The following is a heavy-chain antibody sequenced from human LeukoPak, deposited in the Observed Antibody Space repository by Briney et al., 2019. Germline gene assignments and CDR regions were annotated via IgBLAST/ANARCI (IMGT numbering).Heavy chain of an antibody. CDR1: GFTFSDYD. D-gene: IGHD3-16*01. J-gene: IGHJ5*02. CDR3: ARSASGELYNSFDP. CDR2: ISSGGGTI. V-gene: IGHV3-11*01. Sequence: GGSLRLSCAASGFTFSDYDMNWIRQAPGKGLEWISYISSGGGTIYYADSVKGRFTISRVNAKNSLSLQMNSLRVEDTAVYYCARSASGELYNSFDPWGQGTLVTVSS.